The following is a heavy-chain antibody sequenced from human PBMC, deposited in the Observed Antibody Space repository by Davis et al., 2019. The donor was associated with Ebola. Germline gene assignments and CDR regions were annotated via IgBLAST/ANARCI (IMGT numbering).Heavy chain of an antibody. CDR1: GFTFSDYY. J-gene: IGHJ3*02. V-gene: IGHV3-11*04. D-gene: IGHD4-17*01. CDR2: ISSSGSTI. Sequence: GESLKISCAASGFTFSDYYMSWIRQAPGKGLEWVSYISSSGSTIYYADSVKGRFTISRDNAKNSLYLQMNSLRAEDTAVYYCASSYGDYAFDIWGQGTMVTVSS. CDR3: ASSYGDYAFDI.